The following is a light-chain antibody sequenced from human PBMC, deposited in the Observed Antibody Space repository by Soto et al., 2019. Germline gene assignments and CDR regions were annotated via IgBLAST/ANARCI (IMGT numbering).Light chain of an antibody. CDR2: AAS. CDR3: QQYNSDSFT. V-gene: IGKV1-27*01. Sequence: DIQMTQSPSSLSASVGDRVTITCRASQGISNYLAWYQQKAGKVPKLLIYAASTLQSGVPSRFSASGSGTDFTLTISSLQPEDVASYYCQQYNSDSFTFGPGTKVDLK. CDR1: QGISNY. J-gene: IGKJ3*01.